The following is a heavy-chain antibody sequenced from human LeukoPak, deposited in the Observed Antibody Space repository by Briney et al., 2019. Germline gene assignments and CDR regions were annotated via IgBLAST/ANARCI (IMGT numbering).Heavy chain of an antibody. J-gene: IGHJ4*02. V-gene: IGHV1-8*01. CDR2: MNPNSGST. CDR3: ARDWRADGYNFREGFDY. Sequence: ASVKVSCKASGYTFISYDINWVRQATGQGLEWMGWMNPNSGSTLYAQKFQGRVTMTRDTSISTAYMELSSLRSEDTAVYYCARDWRADGYNFREGFDYWGQGTLVTVSS. D-gene: IGHD5-24*01. CDR1: GYTFISYD.